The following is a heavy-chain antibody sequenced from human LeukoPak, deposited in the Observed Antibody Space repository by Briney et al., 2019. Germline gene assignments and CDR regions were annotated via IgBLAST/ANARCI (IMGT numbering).Heavy chain of an antibody. J-gene: IGHJ5*02. V-gene: IGHV4-30-4*01. Sequence: PSETLSLTCTVSGGSINSGDYYWSWIRQPPGKGLEWIGYIYYSGSTNYNPSLKSRVTISVDTSKNQFSLKLSSVTAADTAVYYCARLYEPIAARPRFAGRDKNYNWFDPWGQGTLVTVSS. CDR3: ARLYEPIAARPRFAGRDKNYNWFDP. CDR1: GGSINSGDYY. D-gene: IGHD6-6*01. CDR2: IYYSGST.